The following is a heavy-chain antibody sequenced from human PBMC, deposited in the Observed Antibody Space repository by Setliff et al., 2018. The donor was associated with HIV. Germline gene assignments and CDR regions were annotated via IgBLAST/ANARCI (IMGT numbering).Heavy chain of an antibody. CDR3: ARSGNILTDYSYYSYFMDV. J-gene: IGHJ6*03. CDR2: TYYSSKWYI. D-gene: IGHD3-9*01. CDR1: GDSVSSSNRVA. V-gene: IGHV6-1*01. Sequence: PSQTLSLTCAISGDSVSSSNRVAWNWIRQSPSRGLEWLGRTYYSSKWYIDYAMSVKGRIIINPDTSKNQFSLQLTSVTAADTAVYYCARSGNILTDYSYYSYFMDVWGGGTTVTVSS.